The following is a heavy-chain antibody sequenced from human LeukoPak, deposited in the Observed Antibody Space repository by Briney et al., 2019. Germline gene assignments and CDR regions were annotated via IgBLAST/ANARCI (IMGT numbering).Heavy chain of an antibody. CDR1: GFTFSNYD. Sequence: GGTLRLSCAASGFTFSNYDMTWIRQAPGKGLEWVSVINYSGVSTNYADSVKGRFTISRDNSKNTVYLQMNSLRAEDTAVYYCAKDGNPYYYGSGSYANDAFDIWGQGTMVTVSS. V-gene: IGHV3-23*01. D-gene: IGHD3-10*01. J-gene: IGHJ3*02. CDR3: AKDGNPYYYGSGSYANDAFDI. CDR2: INYSGVST.